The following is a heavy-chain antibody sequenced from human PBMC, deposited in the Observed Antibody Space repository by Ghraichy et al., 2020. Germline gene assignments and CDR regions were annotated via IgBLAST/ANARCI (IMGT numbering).Heavy chain of an antibody. Sequence: SLRLSCAASGFTFSNYGIHWVRQAPGKGLNWVAFISYDGSKKYYADSVKGRFTISRDNSKNTLYLQMNSLRAEDTAVYYCAKDRLPAAALYYFDYWGQGTLVTVSS. D-gene: IGHD6-13*01. V-gene: IGHV3-30*18. J-gene: IGHJ4*02. CDR2: ISYDGSKK. CDR1: GFTFSNYG. CDR3: AKDRLPAAALYYFDY.